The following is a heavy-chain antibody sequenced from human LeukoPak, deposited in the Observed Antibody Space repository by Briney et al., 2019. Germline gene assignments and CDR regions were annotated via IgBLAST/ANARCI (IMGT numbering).Heavy chain of an antibody. CDR1: GFSFSNYW. J-gene: IGHJ4*02. D-gene: IGHD3-10*01. Sequence: GGSLRLSCAASGFSFSNYWMGWVRQAPGKGLACVANIKTDGSETYYVDSVKGRFTISRDNAKNSLFLQMNSLRAEDTATYYCVSAIRGSPIDYWGQGTLVSVPS. CDR2: IKTDGSET. V-gene: IGHV3-7*01. CDR3: VSAIRGSPIDY.